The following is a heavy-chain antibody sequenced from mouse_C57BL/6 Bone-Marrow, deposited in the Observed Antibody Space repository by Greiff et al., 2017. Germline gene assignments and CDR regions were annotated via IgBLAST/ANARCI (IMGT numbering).Heavy chain of an antibody. V-gene: IGHV1-55*01. Sequence: VQLQQPGAELVKPGASVKMSCKASGYTFTSYWITWVKQRPGQGLEWIGDIYPGSGSTNYNEKFKSKATLTVDTSSSTAYMQLSSLTSEDSAVYYCAREGTYDSWFAYWGQGTLVTVSA. CDR1: GYTFTSYW. CDR3: AREGTYDSWFAY. J-gene: IGHJ3*01. D-gene: IGHD2-4*01. CDR2: IYPGSGST.